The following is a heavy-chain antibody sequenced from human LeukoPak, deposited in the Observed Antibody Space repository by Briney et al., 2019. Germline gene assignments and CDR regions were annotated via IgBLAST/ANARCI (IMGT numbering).Heavy chain of an antibody. D-gene: IGHD2-8*02. CDR3: ARDGWHYDEYWWLDA. Sequence: SETLSLTCTVSGGSISSFYWSWIRQPPGKGLEWIGYIYYRGNTNYNPSLKSRVTISVDTSKNQFSLKLSSVTAADTAVYYCARDGWHYDEYWWLDAWGQGTSVTVSS. J-gene: IGHJ6*02. CDR2: IYYRGNT. V-gene: IGHV4-59*01. CDR1: GGSISSFY.